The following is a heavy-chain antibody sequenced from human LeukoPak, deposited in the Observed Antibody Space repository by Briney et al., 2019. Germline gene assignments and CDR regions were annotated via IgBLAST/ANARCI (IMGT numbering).Heavy chain of an antibody. CDR2: IYYSWST. D-gene: IGHD5-18*01. CDR3: AGGYSYGSTYYYMDV. Sequence: SETLSLTCTVSGGSISSYYWSWIRQPPGKGLEWIGYIYYSWSTNYNPSLKSRVTISVDTSKNQFSLKLSSVTAADTAVYYCAGGYSYGSTYYYMDVWGKGTTVTISS. CDR1: GGSISSYY. J-gene: IGHJ6*03. V-gene: IGHV4-59*01.